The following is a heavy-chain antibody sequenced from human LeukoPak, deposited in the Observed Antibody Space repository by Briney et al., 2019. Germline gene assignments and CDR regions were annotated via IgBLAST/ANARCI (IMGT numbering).Heavy chain of an antibody. V-gene: IGHV4-39*07. CDR2: SFYSGST. J-gene: IGHJ5*02. CDR3: ARASHWFDP. Sequence: SETLSLTCTVSGGFININNYYWGWIRQPPGKGLEWIGSSFYSGSTYYNPSLKSRVTISVDTSKNQFSLKLRSVTAADTAVYYCARASHWFDPWGQGTLVTVSS. CDR1: GGFININNYY.